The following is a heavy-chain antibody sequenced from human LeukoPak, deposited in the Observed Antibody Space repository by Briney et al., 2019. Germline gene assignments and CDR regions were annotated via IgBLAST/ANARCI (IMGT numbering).Heavy chain of an antibody. D-gene: IGHD3-22*01. Sequence: SGGSLRLSCAASGFTFSSYSMNWVRQAPGKGLEWVSSISSSSSYIYYAGSVKGRFTISRDNAKNSLYLQMNSLRAEDTAVYYCATMIVSKGAFDIWGQGTMVTVSS. CDR1: GFTFSSYS. CDR2: ISSSSSYI. V-gene: IGHV3-21*01. CDR3: ATMIVSKGAFDI. J-gene: IGHJ3*02.